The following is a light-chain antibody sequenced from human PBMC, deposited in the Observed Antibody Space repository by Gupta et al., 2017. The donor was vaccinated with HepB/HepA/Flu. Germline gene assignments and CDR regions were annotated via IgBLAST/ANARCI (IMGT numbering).Light chain of an antibody. Sequence: SLLPQPPSSSATPRPRVTISCSGSSTNLGSYSVYWYQQNPGTAPKLLIYRNNQRPSGVSDRFSGSKSGTSASLAISGLRAEDEADYYCAAWDDSRSGVVFGGGTKLTVL. J-gene: IGLJ3*02. CDR3: AAWDDSRSGVV. CDR2: RNN. CDR1: STNLGSYS. V-gene: IGLV1-47*01.